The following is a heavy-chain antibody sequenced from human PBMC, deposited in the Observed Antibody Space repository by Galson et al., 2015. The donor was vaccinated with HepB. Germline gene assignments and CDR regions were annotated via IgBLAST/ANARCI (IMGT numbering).Heavy chain of an antibody. V-gene: IGHV3-11*01. CDR1: GFTFRDYY. J-gene: IGHJ4*02. D-gene: IGHD6-13*01. Sequence: SLRLSCAASGFTFRDYYMSWLRQAPGKGLEWLPYIDSSSINIYYADSVKGRFTFSRDNAKNSVFLQMHSLRVDETAVYYCARSQTRELGFDYWGQGTLVTVSP. CDR2: IDSSSINI. CDR3: ARSQTRELGFDY.